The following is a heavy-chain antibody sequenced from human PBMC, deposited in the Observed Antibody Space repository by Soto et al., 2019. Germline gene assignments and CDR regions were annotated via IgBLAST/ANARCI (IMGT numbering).Heavy chain of an antibody. CDR1: RFTFSSYG. D-gene: IGHD3-3*01. V-gene: IGHV3-15*07. CDR2: IKSKTDGGTT. Sequence: PGGSLRLSCAVSRFTFSSYGMNWVRQAPGKGLEWVGRIKSKTDGGTTDYAAPVKGRFIISRDDSKNTLYLQMNSLKTEDTAVYYCTTLSITIFGVVLMDVWGQGTTVTVSS. J-gene: IGHJ6*02. CDR3: TTLSITIFGVVLMDV.